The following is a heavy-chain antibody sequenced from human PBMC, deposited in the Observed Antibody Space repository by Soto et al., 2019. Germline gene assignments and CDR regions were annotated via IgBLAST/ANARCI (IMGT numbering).Heavy chain of an antibody. J-gene: IGHJ4*02. CDR2: IYYSGST. Sequence: SETLSLTCTVSGGSISSYYWSWIRQPPGKGLEWIGYIYYSGSTNYNPSLKSRVTISVDTSKNQFSLKLSSVTAADTAMYYCARHGMGRYCSGGSCYWTGVEFDYWGQGTLVTVSS. V-gene: IGHV4-59*08. D-gene: IGHD2-15*01. CDR1: GGSISSYY. CDR3: ARHGMGRYCSGGSCYWTGVEFDY.